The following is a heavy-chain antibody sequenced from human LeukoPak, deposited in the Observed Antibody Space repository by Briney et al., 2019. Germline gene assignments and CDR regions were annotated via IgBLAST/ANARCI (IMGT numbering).Heavy chain of an antibody. D-gene: IGHD5-24*01. CDR3: ARTGATPDVCRGC. CDR2: IKEDGSEK. V-gene: IGHV3-7*01. Sequence: PGGSLRLSCAASGFTFSSYWMTWVRQAPGKGLEWVANIKEDGSEKYYVDSVKGRFTISRDNAKNSLYLQMNSLRAEDTAVYYCARTGATPDVCRGCWGQGTLVTVSS. J-gene: IGHJ4*02. CDR1: GFTFSSYW.